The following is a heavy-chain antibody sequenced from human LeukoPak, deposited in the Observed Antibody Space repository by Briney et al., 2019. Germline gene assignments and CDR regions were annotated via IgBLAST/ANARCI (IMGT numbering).Heavy chain of an antibody. V-gene: IGHV4-61*02. CDR3: ARTLLGYCSSTSCWYWFDL. CDR1: GGSISSGSYY. Sequence: SETLSLTCTVSGGSISSGSYYWSWIRQPAGKGLERIGRIYTSGSTNYNPSLKSRVTISVDTSKNQFSLKLSSVTAADTAVYYCARTLLGYCSSTSCWYWFDLWGQGTLVTVSS. J-gene: IGHJ5*02. D-gene: IGHD2-2*01. CDR2: IYTSGST.